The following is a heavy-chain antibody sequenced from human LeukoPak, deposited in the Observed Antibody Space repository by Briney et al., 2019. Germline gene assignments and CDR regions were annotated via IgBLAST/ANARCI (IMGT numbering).Heavy chain of an antibody. CDR3: ARDRNDNWFDP. CDR2: INAGNGNT. CDR1: GYTFTSSA. Sequence: ASVKVPCKASGYTFTSSAMHWVRQAPGQRLEWMGWINAGNGNTKYSQNFQGRVTITRDTSANTAYMELSSLRSEDTAVYYCARDRNDNWFDPWGQGTLVTVSS. J-gene: IGHJ5*02. V-gene: IGHV1-3*01.